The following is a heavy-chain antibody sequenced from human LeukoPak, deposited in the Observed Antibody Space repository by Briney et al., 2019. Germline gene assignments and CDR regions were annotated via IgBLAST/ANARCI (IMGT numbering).Heavy chain of an antibody. Sequence: SLRLSCAASGFTFSDYYMSWFRQAPGKGLEWVGFIRSKAYGGTTEYAASVKGRFTISRDDSKSIAYLQMNSLKTEDTAVYYCTRDPDTGNIWGQGTMVTVSS. CDR2: IRSKAYGGTT. CDR3: TRDPDTGNI. J-gene: IGHJ3*02. V-gene: IGHV3-49*03. D-gene: IGHD2-8*02. CDR1: GFTFSDYY.